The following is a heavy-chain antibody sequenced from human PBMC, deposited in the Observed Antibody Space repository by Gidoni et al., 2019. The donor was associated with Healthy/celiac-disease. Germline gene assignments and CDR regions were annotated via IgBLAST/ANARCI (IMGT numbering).Heavy chain of an antibody. Sequence: QVQLQESGPGLVKPSETLSLTCPVSGGSISSYYWSWIRQPPGKGLEWIGYIYYSGSTNYNPSLKSRVTISVDTSKNQFSLKLSSVTAADTAVYYCARNPPYYYFDYWGQGTLVTVSS. CDR3: ARNPPYYYFDY. V-gene: IGHV4-59*01. D-gene: IGHD3-10*01. CDR1: GGSISSYY. J-gene: IGHJ4*02. CDR2: IYYSGST.